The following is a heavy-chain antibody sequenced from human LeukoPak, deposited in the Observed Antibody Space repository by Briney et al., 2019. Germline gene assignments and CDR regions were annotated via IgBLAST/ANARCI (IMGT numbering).Heavy chain of an antibody. CDR3: ARDCSSTSCYFDAFDI. Sequence: GASVKVSCKASGYTFTSYGISWVRQAPGQGLEWMGWISAYNGNTNYAQKLQGRVTMTTDTSTSTAYMELRSLRSDDTAVYYCARDCSSTSCYFDAFDIWGQGTMVTVSS. D-gene: IGHD2-2*01. CDR2: ISAYNGNT. V-gene: IGHV1-18*01. J-gene: IGHJ3*02. CDR1: GYTFTSYG.